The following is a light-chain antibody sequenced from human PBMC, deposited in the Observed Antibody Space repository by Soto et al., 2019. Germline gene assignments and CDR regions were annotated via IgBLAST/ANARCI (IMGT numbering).Light chain of an antibody. CDR3: QRYNNWPLT. J-gene: IGKJ4*01. Sequence: EIVLTQSPATLSLSPGERATLSCRASQSVGTFFAWYQQKPGQAPRLLIYDASNRATGIPARFSGSGSGTDFTLTINSLQSEDFAVYYCQRYNNWPLTFGGGTKVESK. V-gene: IGKV3-11*01. CDR1: QSVGTF. CDR2: DAS.